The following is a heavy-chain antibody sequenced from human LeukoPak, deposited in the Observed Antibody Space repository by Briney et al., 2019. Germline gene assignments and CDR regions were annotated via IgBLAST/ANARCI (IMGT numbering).Heavy chain of an antibody. D-gene: IGHD1-7*01. CDR1: GYTFTGYY. J-gene: IGHJ4*02. V-gene: IGHV1-2*02. Sequence: ASVKVSRKASGYTFTGYYMHWVRQAPGQGLEWMGWINPNSGGTNYAQKFQGRVTMTRDTSISTAYMELSRLRSDDTAVYYCARETLLTGTTSGWGQGTLVTVSS. CDR3: ARETLLTGTTSG. CDR2: INPNSGGT.